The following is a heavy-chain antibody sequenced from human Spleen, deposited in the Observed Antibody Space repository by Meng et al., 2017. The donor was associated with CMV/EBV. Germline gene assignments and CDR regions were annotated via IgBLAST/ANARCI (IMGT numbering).Heavy chain of an antibody. CDR1: GFNFGDYY. CDR3: ARDLGRSTSCYYYYYGMEV. J-gene: IGHJ6*02. Sequence: GESLKISCAASGFNFGDYYMSWVRQAPGKGLEWVSYISDTGSLIYYADSVRGRFTISRDNAKKSLYIQMNSLIAEDMAVYYCARDLGRSTSCYYYYYGMEVLGQGTTVTVSS. CDR2: ISDTGSLI. D-gene: IGHD2-2*01. V-gene: IGHV3-11*04.